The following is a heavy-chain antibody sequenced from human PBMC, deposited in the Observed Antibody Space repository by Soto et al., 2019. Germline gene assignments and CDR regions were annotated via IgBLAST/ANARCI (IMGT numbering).Heavy chain of an antibody. D-gene: IGHD6-13*01. CDR2: INEDGSVK. CDR1: GFTFSRSW. J-gene: IGHJ2*01. Sequence: PGGSLRLSCAASGFTFSRSWVNWVRQAPGKGLEWVANINEDGSVKYYVDSVKGRFTISRDNAKNSLYLQMNSLRAEDTAVYYCARENEQQLVHWYFELWGRGTLVTVSS. V-gene: IGHV3-7*03. CDR3: ARENEQQLVHWYFEL.